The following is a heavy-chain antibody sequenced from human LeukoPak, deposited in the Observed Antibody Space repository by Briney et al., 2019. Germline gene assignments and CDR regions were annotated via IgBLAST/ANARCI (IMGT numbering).Heavy chain of an antibody. CDR3: ARITVARSYYYYYGMDV. V-gene: IGHV4-59*01. CDR2: IYYSGST. Sequence: KPSETLSLTCTVSGGSISSYFWSWIRQPPGEGLGWIGFIYYSGSTNYNPSLKSRVTISVDTSKNQFSLKLSSVTAADTAVYYCARITVARSYYYYYGMDVWGQGTTVTVSS. CDR1: GGSISSYF. D-gene: IGHD1-14*01. J-gene: IGHJ6*02.